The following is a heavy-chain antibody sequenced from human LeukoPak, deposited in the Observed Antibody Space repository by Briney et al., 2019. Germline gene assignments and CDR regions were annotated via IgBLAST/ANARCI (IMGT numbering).Heavy chain of an antibody. Sequence: VRSLRLSCAASGFTFDDYAMHWVRQTPGKGLEWVSGISWNSGSIGYADSVKGRFTISRDNAKNSLYLQMNSLRAEDMALYYCAKAAYYYGSGSYYYFDYWGQGTLVTVSS. D-gene: IGHD3-10*01. J-gene: IGHJ4*02. V-gene: IGHV3-9*03. CDR3: AKAAYYYGSGSYYYFDY. CDR2: ISWNSGSI. CDR1: GFTFDDYA.